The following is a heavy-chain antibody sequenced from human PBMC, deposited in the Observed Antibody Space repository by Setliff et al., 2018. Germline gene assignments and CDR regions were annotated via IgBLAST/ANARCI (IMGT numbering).Heavy chain of an antibody. V-gene: IGHV3-74*01. CDR3: VSWLYYYYYGGDV. CDR1: GFTFSTYW. D-gene: IGHD6-13*01. J-gene: IGHJ6*02. Sequence: PGGSLRLSCAASGFTFSTYWMHWVRQAPGKGLVWVSRINSDGSTTSYADSVKGRFTISRGNTKNALYLQMNSLSAEDTAVYYCVSWLYYYYYGGDVWGQGTTVAVSS. CDR2: INSDGSTT.